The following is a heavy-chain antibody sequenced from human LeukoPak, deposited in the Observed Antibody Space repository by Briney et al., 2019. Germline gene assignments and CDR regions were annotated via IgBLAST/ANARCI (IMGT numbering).Heavy chain of an antibody. CDR1: GYSSTNYW. Sequence: GESLKISCKGSGYSSTNYWIGWVRQIPEKGLEWMGIIYPFNSDTRYSPSFQGQVTISADESINTAYLQWGSLKASDTAIYYCARHRDGYNPFDYWGQGTLVTVSS. V-gene: IGHV5-51*01. D-gene: IGHD5-24*01. J-gene: IGHJ4*02. CDR2: IYPFNSDT. CDR3: ARHRDGYNPFDY.